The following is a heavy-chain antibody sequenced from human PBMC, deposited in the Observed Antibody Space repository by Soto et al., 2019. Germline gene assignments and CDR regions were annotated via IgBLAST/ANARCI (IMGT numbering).Heavy chain of an antibody. J-gene: IGHJ3*02. CDR3: ARGYHYYDSSGYDKWDAFDI. CDR2: ISSSSSCG. D-gene: IGHD3-22*01. V-gene: IGHV3-21*01. CDR1: GFTFSSYS. Sequence: EVQLVESGGGLVKPGGSLRLSCAASGFTFSSYSMNWVRQAPGKGLEWVSSISSSSSCGDYADAVKGRFTISRDNAKNSLYLQMNSLRAEDTAVYYCARGYHYYDSSGYDKWDAFDIWGQWTMVTVSS.